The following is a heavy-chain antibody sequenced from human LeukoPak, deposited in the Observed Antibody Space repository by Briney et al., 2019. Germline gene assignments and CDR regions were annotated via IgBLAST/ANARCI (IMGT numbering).Heavy chain of an antibody. CDR3: ARPRGCGSSRCNNFDY. CDR1: GFIFRDFS. Sequence: HPGGSLRLSCSVSGFIFRDFSMSWVRQAPGKGLEWVAKMNEYGSEIFYVDSVKGRFTISRDNGKNSLYLQMNRLRAVDTAVYYCARPRGCGSSRCNNFDYWGQGTLVTVSS. J-gene: IGHJ4*02. D-gene: IGHD2-2*01. V-gene: IGHV3-7*01. CDR2: MNEYGSEI.